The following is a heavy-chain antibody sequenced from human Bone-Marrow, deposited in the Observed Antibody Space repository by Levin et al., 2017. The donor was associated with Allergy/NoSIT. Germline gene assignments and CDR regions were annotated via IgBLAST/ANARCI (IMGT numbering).Heavy chain of an antibody. J-gene: IGHJ4*02. CDR3: ARAEYYDGSGSNFDY. CDR1: GASISTSNW. D-gene: IGHD3-22*01. V-gene: IGHV4-4*02. Sequence: SETLSLTCAVSGASISTSNWWSWVRQPPGKGLEWIGEIYHSGSTNYNPSLKSRVTISVDKSKNQFSLKMSSVTPADTAVYYCARAEYYDGSGSNFDYWGQGTLVTVSS. CDR2: IYHSGST.